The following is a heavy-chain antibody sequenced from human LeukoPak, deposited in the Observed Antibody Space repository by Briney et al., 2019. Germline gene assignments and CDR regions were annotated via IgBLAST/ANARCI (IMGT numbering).Heavy chain of an antibody. CDR2: INHRGST. V-gene: IGHV4-34*01. J-gene: IGHJ6*04. CDR1: GGSLSGYY. D-gene: IGHD2-2*01. CDR3: ARADIVVVPAATDGGGGMDV. Sequence: LETLSLTCAVHGGSLSGYYWRWIRQPPGKGLEWNGEINHRGSTNSNPSLKSRVTISVDTSKTQFSLKLSSVTAADTAVYYCARADIVVVPAATDGGGGMDVWGKGTTVTVSS.